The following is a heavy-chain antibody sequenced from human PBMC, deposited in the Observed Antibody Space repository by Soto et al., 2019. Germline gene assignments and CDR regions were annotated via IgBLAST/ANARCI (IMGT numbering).Heavy chain of an antibody. V-gene: IGHV4-39*01. CDR2: IYYSGST. Sequence: PSETLSLTCTVSGDSITSSTYYWGWIRQPPGKGLEWIGSIYYSGSTYYNPSLNSRVTISVDTSRIHFSLKLISVTAAGTAVYYCARQSYDSSDYFDYWGQGTLVTVSS. J-gene: IGHJ4*02. CDR1: GDSITSSTYY. D-gene: IGHD3-22*01. CDR3: ARQSYDSSDYFDY.